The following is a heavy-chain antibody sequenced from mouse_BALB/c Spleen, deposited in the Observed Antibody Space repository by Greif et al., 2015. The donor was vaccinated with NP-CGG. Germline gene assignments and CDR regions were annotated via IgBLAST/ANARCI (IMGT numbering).Heavy chain of an antibody. Sequence: QVQLQQPGAELVKPGASVKLSCKASGYTFTSYWMHWVKQRPGQGLEWIGEINPSNGRTNYNEKFKSKATLTVDKSSSTAYMQLSSRTSEDSAVYYCARSPLYYAMDYWGQGTSVTVSS. J-gene: IGHJ4*01. CDR1: GYTFTSYW. CDR2: INPSNGRT. V-gene: IGHV1S81*02. CDR3: ARSPLYYAMDY.